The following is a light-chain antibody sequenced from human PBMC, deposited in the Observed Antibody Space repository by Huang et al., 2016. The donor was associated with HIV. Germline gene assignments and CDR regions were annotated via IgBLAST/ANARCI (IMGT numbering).Light chain of an antibody. V-gene: IGKV2-30*02. Sequence: DVVLTQSPLSLPVTLGQPASISCKSSHSLLHSDGNTYLNWFLQRPGQSPRRLIYKFSNRDFGVPARFSGSGSGADFTLTISRVEADDIGVYYCMQGTHWPQTFCQGTKVEVK. J-gene: IGKJ1*01. CDR2: KFS. CDR3: MQGTHWPQT. CDR1: HSLLHSDGNTY.